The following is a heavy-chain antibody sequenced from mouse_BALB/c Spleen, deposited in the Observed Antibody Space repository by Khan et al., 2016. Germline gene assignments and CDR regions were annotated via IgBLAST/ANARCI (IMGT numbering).Heavy chain of an antibody. J-gene: IGHJ4*01. V-gene: IGHV9-2-1*01. D-gene: IGHD1-1*01. CDR2: INTETGEP. CDR3: GRYTVVARNYYAMDY. Sequence: QIQLVQSGPELKKPGETVKISCKASGYTFTDYSMHWVKQAPGKGLKWMGWINTETGEPTYADDFKGRFAFSLETSASTAYLEIDNLKNEDTATYFCGRYTVVARNYYAMDYWGQGTSVTVSS. CDR1: GYTFTDYS.